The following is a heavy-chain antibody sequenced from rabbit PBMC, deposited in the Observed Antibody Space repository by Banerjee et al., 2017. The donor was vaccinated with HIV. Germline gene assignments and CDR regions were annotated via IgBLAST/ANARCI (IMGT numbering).Heavy chain of an antibody. CDR3: ARDLAGVIGWNFGL. V-gene: IGHV1S45*01. CDR1: GFDFSSNA. D-gene: IGHD4-1*01. CDR2: IYAGSSGSA. Sequence: SGFDFSSNAICWVRQAPGKGLEWIGTIYAGSSGSAYYASWVNGRFTISKTSSTTVTLQMTSLTAADTATYFCARDLAGVIGWNFGLWGPGTLVTVS. J-gene: IGHJ4*01.